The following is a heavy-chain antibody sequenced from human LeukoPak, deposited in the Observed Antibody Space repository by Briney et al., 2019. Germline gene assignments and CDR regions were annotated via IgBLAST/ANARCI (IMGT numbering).Heavy chain of an antibody. CDR2: ISAYNGNT. CDR3: ARMPPDGVRRSWGWLDP. D-gene: IGHD3-16*01. V-gene: IGHV1-18*01. CDR1: GYTFTNYG. J-gene: IGHJ5*02. Sequence: GASVKVSCKASGYTFTNYGFSWVRQAPGQGLEWMGWISAYNGNTNYAQKLQGRVTMTTDTSTSTAYMELRSLTSDDTAVYYCARMPPDGVRRSWGWLDPWGQGTLVIVSS.